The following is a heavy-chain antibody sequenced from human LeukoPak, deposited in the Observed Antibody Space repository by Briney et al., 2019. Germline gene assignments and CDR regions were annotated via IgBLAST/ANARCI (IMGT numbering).Heavy chain of an antibody. CDR2: ISYDGSNK. CDR3: ARDRCSSTSCYTHYFDY. V-gene: IGHV3-30-3*01. Sequence: GGSLRLSCAASGFTFSSYTMHWVRQAPGQELEWVAVISYDGSNKYYADSVKGRFTISGDTSKNTLYLQMNSLRAEDTAVYYCARDRCSSTSCYTHYFDYWGQGTLVTVSS. D-gene: IGHD2-2*02. J-gene: IGHJ4*02. CDR1: GFTFSSYT.